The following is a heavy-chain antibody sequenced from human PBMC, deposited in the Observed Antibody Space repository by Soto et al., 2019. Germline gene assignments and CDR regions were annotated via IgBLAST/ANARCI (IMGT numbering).Heavy chain of an antibody. V-gene: IGHV4-31*02. D-gene: IGHD2-2*03. CDR3: ARAPKSGYCSSTSCPINDAFDI. J-gene: IGHJ3*02. CDR2: IYYSGST. Sequence: DLAWIGYIYYSGSTYYNPSLKSRVTISVDTSKNQFSLKLSSVTAADTAVYYCARAPKSGYCSSTSCPINDAFDIWGQGTMVTVSS.